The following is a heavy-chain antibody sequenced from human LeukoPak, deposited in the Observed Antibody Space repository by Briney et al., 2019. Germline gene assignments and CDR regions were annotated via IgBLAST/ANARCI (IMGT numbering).Heavy chain of an antibody. CDR1: GGSISSSSYY. Sequence: SETLSLTXTVSGGSISSSSYYWGWIRQPPGKGLEWIGSIYYSGSTYYNPSLKSRVTISVDTSKNQFSLKLSSVTAADTAVYYCARRSYGGNASGAFDIWGQGTMVTVSS. V-gene: IGHV4-39*01. D-gene: IGHD4-23*01. J-gene: IGHJ3*02. CDR3: ARRSYGGNASGAFDI. CDR2: IYYSGST.